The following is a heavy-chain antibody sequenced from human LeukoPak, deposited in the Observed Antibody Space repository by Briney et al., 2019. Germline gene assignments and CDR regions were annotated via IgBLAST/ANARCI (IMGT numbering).Heavy chain of an antibody. CDR1: GYTFTSYY. V-gene: IGHV1-46*01. J-gene: IGHJ4*02. CDR3: ARLGSSSWSTPTAFDY. CDR2: INPSGGST. D-gene: IGHD6-13*01. Sequence: GASVKVSCKASGYTFTSYYMHWVRQAPGQGLEWMGIINPSGGSTSYAQKFQGRVTMTRDTSTSTVYMELSSLRSDDTAVYYCARLGSSSWSTPTAFDYWGQGTLVTVSS.